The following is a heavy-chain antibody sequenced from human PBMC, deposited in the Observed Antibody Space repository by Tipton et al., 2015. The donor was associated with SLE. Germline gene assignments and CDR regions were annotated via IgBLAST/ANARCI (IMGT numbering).Heavy chain of an antibody. J-gene: IGHJ6*02. Sequence: QSGPEVKKPGASVKVSCKASGYTFTSYAISWVRQAPGQGLEWMGWISVYNGNTRYAQKLQGRVTMTTDTSTSTAYLELRSLISDDTAVYYCARDEAGLRRPYGMDVWGQGTTVTVSS. CDR2: ISVYNGNT. CDR3: ARDEAGLRRPYGMDV. CDR1: GYTFTSYA. V-gene: IGHV1-18*01. D-gene: IGHD5-12*01.